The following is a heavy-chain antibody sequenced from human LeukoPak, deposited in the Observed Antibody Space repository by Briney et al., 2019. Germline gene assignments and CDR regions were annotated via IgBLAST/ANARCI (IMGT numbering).Heavy chain of an antibody. D-gene: IGHD1-7*01. J-gene: IGHJ4*02. CDR1: GYTFASYG. CDR2: ISAYNGNT. Sequence: GASVKVSCKASGYTFASYGISWVRQAPGQGLEWMGWISAYNGNTNYAQKLQGRVTMTTDTSTSTAYMELRSLRSDDTAVYYCARDGSGSLLELPNYIDYWGQGTLVTVSS. CDR3: ARDGSGSLLELPNYIDY. V-gene: IGHV1-18*01.